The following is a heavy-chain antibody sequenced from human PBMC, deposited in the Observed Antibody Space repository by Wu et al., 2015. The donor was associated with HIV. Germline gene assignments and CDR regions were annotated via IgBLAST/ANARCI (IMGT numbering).Heavy chain of an antibody. Sequence: QVQLVQSGAEVRKPGASVKVSCKASGYTFTNYDINWVRQATGQGLEWMGWMNPKSANTGYAQKFQGRVTITRNTSISTAYMELRSLRSEDTAVYYCARAPQSHYYYYMDVWGKGTTVTVSS. V-gene: IGHV1-8*03. CDR1: GYTFTNYD. CDR2: MNPKSANT. CDR3: ARAPQSHYYYYMDV. J-gene: IGHJ6*03.